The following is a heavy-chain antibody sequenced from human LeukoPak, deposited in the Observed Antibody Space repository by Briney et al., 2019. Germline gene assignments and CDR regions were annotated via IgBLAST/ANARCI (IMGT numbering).Heavy chain of an antibody. CDR3: ASLYGSGSYYPSDY. Sequence: KSSGTLSLTCAVSGGSISSSNWWSWVRQPPGKGLEWIGEIYHSGSTNYNPSLKSRVTISVDKSKNQFSLKLSSVTAADTAVYYCASLYGSGSYYPSDYWGQGTLVTVSS. J-gene: IGHJ4*02. V-gene: IGHV4-4*02. CDR1: GGSISSSNW. D-gene: IGHD3-10*01. CDR2: IYHSGST.